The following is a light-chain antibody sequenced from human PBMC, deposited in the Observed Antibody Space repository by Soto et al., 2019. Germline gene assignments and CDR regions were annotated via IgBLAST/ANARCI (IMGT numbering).Light chain of an antibody. V-gene: IGLV1-40*01. J-gene: IGLJ2*01. CDR1: SSNIGAGYD. Sequence: QAVVTQPPSVSGAPGQRVTISCTGSSSNIGAGYDVHWYQQLPGTAPKLLIYGNSNRPSGVPDRFSGSKSGTSASLAITGLQAEDEADYYCQSDDSSLSGYVVFGGGTKLTVL. CDR2: GNS. CDR3: QSDDSSLSGYVV.